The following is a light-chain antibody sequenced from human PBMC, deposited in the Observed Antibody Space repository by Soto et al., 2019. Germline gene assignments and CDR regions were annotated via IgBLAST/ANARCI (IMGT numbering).Light chain of an antibody. CDR1: GRDIGAYDY. J-gene: IGLJ1*01. CDR2: GVK. Sequence: QSALTQPASVSGSPGQSITISCTGSGRDIGAYDYVSWYQQHPGKAPKLIIYGVKNRPSGVSNRFSASKSAFTASLTISGLQTEDEAYYYCSSYTTSYVCVFGPGTKLTVL. CDR3: SSYTTSYVCV. V-gene: IGLV2-14*01.